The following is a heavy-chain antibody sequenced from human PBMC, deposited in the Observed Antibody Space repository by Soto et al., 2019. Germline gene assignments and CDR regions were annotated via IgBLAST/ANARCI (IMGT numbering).Heavy chain of an antibody. V-gene: IGHV4-59*01. CDR2: VYNSGST. CDR3: ARYRREAVAGYTLDN. D-gene: IGHD6-13*01. J-gene: IGHJ4*02. Sequence: SETLSLTCTVSGGSISSNYWTWIRQPPGKGLEWIGYVYNSGSTNYNPSLKSRVTISEDTSKSQFSLKVNSMTAAHTAVYYCARYRREAVAGYTLDNWGQGILVTVSS. CDR1: GGSISSNY.